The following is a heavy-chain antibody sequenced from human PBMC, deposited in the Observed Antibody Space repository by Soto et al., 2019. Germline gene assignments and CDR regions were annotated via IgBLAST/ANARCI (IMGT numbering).Heavy chain of an antibody. CDR2: IYYTGST. V-gene: IGHV4-59*01. D-gene: IGHD2-21*02. CDR1: GGSINSYY. CDR3: ARWTYCTSDCYVLDY. J-gene: IGHJ4*02. Sequence: QVQLQESGPGLVKPSETLSLTCTVSGGSINSYYWSWIRQPPGKGLEWIGHIYYTGSTNYNPSLKSRVTISIDTSKSQFSLKLSSLTAADTAIYYCARWTYCTSDCYVLDYWGQGTLVSVSS.